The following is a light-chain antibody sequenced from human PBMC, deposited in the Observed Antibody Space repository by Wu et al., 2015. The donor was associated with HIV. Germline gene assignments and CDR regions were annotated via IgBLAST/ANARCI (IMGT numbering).Light chain of an antibody. CDR3: QQYGSSPGT. CDR1: QSVSSNY. CDR2: DAS. Sequence: IVLTQSPGTLSLSPGERATLSCRASQSVSSNYLAWYQQKPGQTPRLLIYDASSRATGIPDRFSGSGSGTDFTLTISRLEPEDFAVYYCQQYGSSPGTFGQGTKVEIK. V-gene: IGKV3-20*01. J-gene: IGKJ1*01.